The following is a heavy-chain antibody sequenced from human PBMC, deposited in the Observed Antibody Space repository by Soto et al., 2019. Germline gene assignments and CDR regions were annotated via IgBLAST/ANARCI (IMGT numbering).Heavy chain of an antibody. Sequence: EVQLLESGGGLAQSGGSRRLSCAASGFTFSSFAMNWVRQAPGKGLEWVSTISVSGDTTTYADSVKGRFTISRDNSMDTLYLQMNSLRAEDTALYFCAKDGVGWVTTVSYFDSWGQGTRVTVSS. CDR3: AKDGVGWVTTVSYFDS. D-gene: IGHD4-4*01. CDR2: ISVSGDTT. J-gene: IGHJ4*02. V-gene: IGHV3-23*01. CDR1: GFTFSSFA.